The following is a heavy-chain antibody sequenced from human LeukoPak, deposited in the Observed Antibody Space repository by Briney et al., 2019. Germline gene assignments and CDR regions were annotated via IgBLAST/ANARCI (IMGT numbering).Heavy chain of an antibody. CDR3: ARGSTWGCGSYLPDY. J-gene: IGHJ4*02. D-gene: IGHD1-26*01. CDR1: GYTFTGYY. CDR2: INPNSGGT. V-gene: IGHV1-2*02. Sequence: ASVKVSCKASGYTFTGYYMHWVRQAPGQGLEWMGWINPNSGGTNYAQKFQGRVTMTRDTSISTAYMELSRLRSDDTAVYYCARGSTWGCGSYLPDYWGQGTLVTVSS.